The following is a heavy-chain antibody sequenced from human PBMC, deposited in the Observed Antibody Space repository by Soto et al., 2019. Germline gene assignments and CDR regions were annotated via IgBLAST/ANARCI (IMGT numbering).Heavy chain of an antibody. CDR3: ARDPPLSMIVVVGVDDF. CDR2: ISSRSTFM. V-gene: IGHV3-21*06. D-gene: IGHD3-22*01. CDR1: GFTFSNEN. Sequence: PGGSLRLSCAVSGFTFSNENMNWVRQVPGKGLEWVSSISSRSTFMNYADSVKGRFTISRDNDKSSLYLQMNSPRAEDTAVYYCARDPPLSMIVVVGVDDFWGQGTLVTVSS. J-gene: IGHJ4*02.